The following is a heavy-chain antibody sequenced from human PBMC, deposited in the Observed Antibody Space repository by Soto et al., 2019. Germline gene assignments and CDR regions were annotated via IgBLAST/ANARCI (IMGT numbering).Heavy chain of an antibody. D-gene: IGHD5-12*01. V-gene: IGHV3-33*01. CDR1: GFTFSSYG. J-gene: IGHJ5*02. Sequence: QVRLVESGGGVVQPGRSLRLSCEASGFTFSSYGIHWVRQAPGKGLEWVAVIWYDGSNKYYADSMKGRFSISRDNSKNTLYLLMNSLRAEDTAVYYCARGHGVATTMGWFDPWGQGTLVTVSS. CDR2: IWYDGSNK. CDR3: ARGHGVATTMGWFDP.